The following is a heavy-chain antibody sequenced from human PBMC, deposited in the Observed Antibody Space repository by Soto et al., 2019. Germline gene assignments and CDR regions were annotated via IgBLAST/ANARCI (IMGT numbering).Heavy chain of an antibody. J-gene: IGHJ4*02. V-gene: IGHV3-23*01. CDR1: GFTFSSYA. Sequence: GGSLRLSCAASGFTFSSYAMSWVRQAPGKGLEWVSAISGSGGSTYYADSVKGRFTISRDNSKNTLYLQMNSLRAEDTAVYYCAKADRIAVAGTLGYWGQGTLVTVSS. CDR2: ISGSGGST. D-gene: IGHD6-19*01. CDR3: AKADRIAVAGTLGY.